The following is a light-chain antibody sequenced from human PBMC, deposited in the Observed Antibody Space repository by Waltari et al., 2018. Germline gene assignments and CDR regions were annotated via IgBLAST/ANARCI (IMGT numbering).Light chain of an antibody. CDR3: QQRTDWLWT. CDR2: DAS. Sequence: EVVLTQSPATLSLSPGERATLSCRASHSISKFLAWYQQRPGQAPMLLIYDASDRPPGIPARFSGSGSGTDFTLTISSLEPEDFAVDYCQQRTDWLWTFGQGTKVEIK. J-gene: IGKJ1*01. V-gene: IGKV3-11*01. CDR1: HSISKF.